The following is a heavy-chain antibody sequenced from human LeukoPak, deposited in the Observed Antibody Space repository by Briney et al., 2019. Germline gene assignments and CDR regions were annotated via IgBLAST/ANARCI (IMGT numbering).Heavy chain of an antibody. D-gene: IGHD6-19*01. V-gene: IGHV1-8*01. J-gene: IGHJ4*02. CDR1: GYSFSTYD. Sequence: GASVKVSRKASGYSFSTYDINWVRQAPGQGLEWMGWMNPKSGNTGYAQNFQGRVTMTRNTSISTAYMELSGLRSDDTAVYYCARGREWLVAFDSWGQGALVTVSS. CDR2: MNPKSGNT. CDR3: ARGREWLVAFDS.